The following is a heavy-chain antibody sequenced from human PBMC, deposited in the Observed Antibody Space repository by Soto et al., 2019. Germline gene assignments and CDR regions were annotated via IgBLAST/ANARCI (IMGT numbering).Heavy chain of an antibody. J-gene: IGHJ3*02. V-gene: IGHV4-59*08. Sequence: QVQLQESGPGLVKPSETLSLTCTVSGGSISRYYWSWIRQPPGKGLEWIGYINYSGSTNYNPSLKSRVTKSVDTSKNQFSLKLTSVTAADTAVYYCARDFYGGNADDAFDIWGQGTMVTVSS. D-gene: IGHD4-17*01. CDR2: INYSGST. CDR1: GGSISRYY. CDR3: ARDFYGGNADDAFDI.